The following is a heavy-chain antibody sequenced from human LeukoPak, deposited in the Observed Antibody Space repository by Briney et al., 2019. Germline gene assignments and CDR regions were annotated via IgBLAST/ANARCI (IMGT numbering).Heavy chain of an antibody. CDR2: IYYSGST. Sequence: SETLSLTCTVSGGSISSGGYYWSWIRQHPGKGLEWIGSIYYSGSTYYNPSLKSRVTISVDTSKNQFSLKLSSVTAADTAVYYCARDVGVGAARPFDPWGQGTLVTVSS. V-gene: IGHV4-39*07. D-gene: IGHD6-6*01. CDR1: GGSISSGGYY. J-gene: IGHJ5*02. CDR3: ARDVGVGAARPFDP.